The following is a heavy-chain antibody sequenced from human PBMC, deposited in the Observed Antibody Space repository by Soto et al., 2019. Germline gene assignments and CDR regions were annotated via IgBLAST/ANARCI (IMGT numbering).Heavy chain of an antibody. Sequence: QVQLVESGGGVVQPGRSLRLSCAAYGFPFSSYAMHRVRQAPGKGLAWVAVISYDGSKKYYADSVKGRFTISRDNSKNTVYLQMNNLRVEDTCVYYFARDRRSGYRDFDFWGQGTLVTVSS. CDR3: ARDRRSGYRDFDF. V-gene: IGHV3-30*14. CDR1: GFPFSSYA. CDR2: ISYDGSKK. J-gene: IGHJ4*02. D-gene: IGHD3-3*01.